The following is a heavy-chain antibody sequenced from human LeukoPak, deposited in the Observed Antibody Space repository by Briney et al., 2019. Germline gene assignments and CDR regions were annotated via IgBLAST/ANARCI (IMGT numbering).Heavy chain of an antibody. J-gene: IGHJ4*02. V-gene: IGHV3-21*01. CDR3: ARVWYSCGWYYDY. CDR1: GITFSSHT. D-gene: IGHD6-19*01. Sequence: GGSLRLSCAASGITFSSHTMNWVRQAPGKGLEWVSSISSSGGYIYYADSVKGRFAISRDNAKNSLYLQMNSLRAEDTAVYYCARVWYSCGWYYDYWGQGTLVTVSS. CDR2: ISSSGGYI.